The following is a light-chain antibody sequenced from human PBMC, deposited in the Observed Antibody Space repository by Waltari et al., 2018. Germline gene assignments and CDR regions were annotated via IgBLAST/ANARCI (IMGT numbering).Light chain of an antibody. Sequence: EIVLTQSPGTLSLSPGERAPLPCRASQRVSSSYLAWYQQKPGQAPRLLIYGASSRATGIPDRFSGSGSGTDFTLTISRLEPEDFAVYYCQQYGSSPPNTFGGGTKVEIK. J-gene: IGKJ4*01. CDR1: QRVSSSY. CDR3: QQYGSSPPNT. V-gene: IGKV3-20*01. CDR2: GAS.